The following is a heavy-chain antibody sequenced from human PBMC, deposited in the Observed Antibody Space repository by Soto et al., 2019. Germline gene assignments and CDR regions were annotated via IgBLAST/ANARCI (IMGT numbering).Heavy chain of an antibody. CDR2: ITGSGGST. Sequence: GGSLRLSCAASGFTFGTYAMNWVRQAPGKGLEWVSGITGSGGSTYYADSVKGRFTISRDNSKNTLYLQMNSLRADDTAVYYCAKDRSVDTRDWLDPCGQGPLVTVYS. CDR3: AKDRSVDTRDWLDP. V-gene: IGHV3-23*01. D-gene: IGHD5-18*01. CDR1: GFTFGTYA. J-gene: IGHJ5*02.